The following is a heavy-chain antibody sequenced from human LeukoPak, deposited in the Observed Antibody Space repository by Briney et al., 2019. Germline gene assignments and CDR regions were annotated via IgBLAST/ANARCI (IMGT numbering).Heavy chain of an antibody. V-gene: IGHV3-53*01. D-gene: IGHD3-22*01. CDR2: IYSGGTT. CDR3: ARRPPYDSSGYYPD. Sequence: GGSLRLSCAASGFTVSSNYMSWVRQAPGKGLEWVSVIYSGGTTYYADSVKGRFTISRDKSKNTLYLQMNSLRAEDTAMYYCARRPPYDSSGYYPDWGQGTLVTVSS. CDR1: GFTVSSNY. J-gene: IGHJ4*02.